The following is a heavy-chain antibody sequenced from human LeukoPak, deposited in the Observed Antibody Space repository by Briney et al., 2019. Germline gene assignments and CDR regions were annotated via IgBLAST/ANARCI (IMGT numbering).Heavy chain of an antibody. Sequence: SETLSLTCSVSGGSISSYYWSWIRQPAGERLEWIGRMFSSGSTNYNPSLKSRVTVSIDTSKNQFSLKLSSVTAADTAVYYCARQGFTMVRGINWFDPWGQGTLVTVSS. V-gene: IGHV4-4*07. D-gene: IGHD3-10*01. CDR2: MFSSGST. J-gene: IGHJ5*02. CDR3: ARQGFTMVRGINWFDP. CDR1: GGSISSYY.